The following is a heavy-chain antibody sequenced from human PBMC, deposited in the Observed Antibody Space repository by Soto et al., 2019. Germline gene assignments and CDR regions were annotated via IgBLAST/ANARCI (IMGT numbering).Heavy chain of an antibody. CDR2: IYYSGST. CDR3: ARDPGGSCCPYYYGMDV. D-gene: IGHD2-15*01. CDR1: GGSISSYY. J-gene: IGHJ6*02. V-gene: IGHV4-59*01. Sequence: QVQLQESGPGLVKPSETLSLTCTVSGGSISSYYWSWIRQPPGKGLEWIGYIYYSGSTNYNPSLRSRVTISVDTSKNQFSLKLSSVTAADTAVYYCARDPGGSCCPYYYGMDVWGQGTTVTVSS.